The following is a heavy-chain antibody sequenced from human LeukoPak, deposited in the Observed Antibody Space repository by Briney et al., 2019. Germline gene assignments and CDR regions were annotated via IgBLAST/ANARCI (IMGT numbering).Heavy chain of an antibody. Sequence: GGSLRLSCAASGFTFSSYAMSWVRQAPGKGLEWVSAISGSGGSTYYADSVKGRFTISRDNFKNTLYLQMNSLRAEDTAVYYCAKDQTRITMVRGVIDDAFDIWGQGTMVTVSS. J-gene: IGHJ3*02. CDR2: ISGSGGST. V-gene: IGHV3-23*01. CDR1: GFTFSSYA. CDR3: AKDQTRITMVRGVIDDAFDI. D-gene: IGHD3-10*01.